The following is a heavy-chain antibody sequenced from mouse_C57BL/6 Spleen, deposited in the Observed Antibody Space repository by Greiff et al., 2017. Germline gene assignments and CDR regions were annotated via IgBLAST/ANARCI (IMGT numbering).Heavy chain of an antibody. CDR2: IHPNSGST. CDR3: ASVGSGYSMDY. D-gene: IGHD1-1*01. CDR1: GYTFTSYW. V-gene: IGHV1-64*01. J-gene: IGHJ4*01. Sequence: QVHVKQPGAELVKPGASVKLSCKASGYTFTSYWMHWVKQRPGQGLEWIGMIHPNSGSTNYNEKFKSKATLTVDTSSSTAYMQLRSLTSEDSAVDYCASVGSGYSMDYWGQGTSVTVSS.